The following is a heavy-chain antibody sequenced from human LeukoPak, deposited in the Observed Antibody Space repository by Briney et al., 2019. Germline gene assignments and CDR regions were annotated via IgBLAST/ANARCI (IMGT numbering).Heavy chain of an antibody. CDR1: GGSISSYY. V-gene: IGHV4-59*01. CDR3: ARTYLYESSGYYGREHYFDY. D-gene: IGHD3-22*01. J-gene: IGHJ4*02. Sequence: SETLSLTCTVSGGSISSYYWSWIRQPPGKGLEWIGYMYYSGDTNYNPSLESRVTTSVDTSKNQFSPKLSSVTAADTAVYYCARTYLYESSGYYGREHYFDYWGQGTLVTVSS. CDR2: MYYSGDT.